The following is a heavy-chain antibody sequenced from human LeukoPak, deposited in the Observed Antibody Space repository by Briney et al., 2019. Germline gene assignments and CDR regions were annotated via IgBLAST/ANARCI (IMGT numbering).Heavy chain of an antibody. CDR1: GGSISSGDYY. CDR2: IYYSGST. V-gene: IGHV4-30-4*01. D-gene: IGHD3-10*01. J-gene: IGHJ5*02. Sequence: SETLSLTCTVSGGSISSGDYYWSWIRQPPGKGLEWIGYIYYSGSTYYNPSLKSRVTISVDTSKNQFSLKLSSVTAADTAVYYCAREWFGELFSWFDPWGQGTLVTVSS. CDR3: AREWFGELFSWFDP.